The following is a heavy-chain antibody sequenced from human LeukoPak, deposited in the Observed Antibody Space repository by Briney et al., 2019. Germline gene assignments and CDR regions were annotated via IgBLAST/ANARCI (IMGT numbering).Heavy chain of an antibody. CDR1: GFTFNNYA. CDR2: IFGSGDNA. CDR3: GKTTVGYSSGRYPGWPVDY. Sequence: PGGSLRLSCAASGFTFNNYAMYWVRQAPGKGLEWVSGIFGSGDNAHYADSVKGRFTISRDNSKNTAYLQMASLRVEDTAVYYCGKTTVGYSSGRYPGWPVDYWGQGILVTVSS. J-gene: IGHJ4*02. V-gene: IGHV3-23*01. D-gene: IGHD6-19*01.